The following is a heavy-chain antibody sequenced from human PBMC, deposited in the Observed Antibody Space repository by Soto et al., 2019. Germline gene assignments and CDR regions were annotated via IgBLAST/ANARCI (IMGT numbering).Heavy chain of an antibody. D-gene: IGHD6-19*01. J-gene: IGHJ4*02. CDR3: ARGDIAMAVSSGY. CDR2: LNWDGDDT. V-gene: IGHV3-20*04. CDR1: GFNFDEYG. Sequence: EVQLVESGGGVVRPGGSLRLSCAASGFNFDEYGMTWVRQAPGKGLEWVSGLNWDGDDTGYADSVKGRVTISRDNAKNPLYLEMNRPRVEDTAIYYCARGDIAMAVSSGYWGQGTLVTVSS.